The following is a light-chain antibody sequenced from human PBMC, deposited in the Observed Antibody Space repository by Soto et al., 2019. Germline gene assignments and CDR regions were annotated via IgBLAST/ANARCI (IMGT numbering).Light chain of an antibody. CDR1: SGHITYA. Sequence: QSVLTQPPSASASLGVSVKLTCTLSSGHITYAITWLQHQPEKGPRFLMRLHSDGTHYRGDGIPDRFSGSSSGAERYLTISSPQSEDEADYYCQTWDTDFHWVFGGGTKLTVL. V-gene: IGLV4-69*01. J-gene: IGLJ3*02. CDR3: QTWDTDFHWV. CDR2: LHSDGTH.